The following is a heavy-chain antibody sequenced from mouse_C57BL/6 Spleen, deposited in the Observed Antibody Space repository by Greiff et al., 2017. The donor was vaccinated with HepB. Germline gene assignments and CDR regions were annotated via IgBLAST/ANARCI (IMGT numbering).Heavy chain of an antibody. CDR1: GYTFTDYN. D-gene: IGHD1-1*01. CDR2: INPNNGGT. V-gene: IGHV1-22*01. CDR3: ARKGPSYGSPARYWYFDV. Sequence: EVQLVESGPELVKPGASVKMSCKASGYTFTDYNMHWVKQSHGKSLEWIGYINPNNGGTSYNQKFKGKATLTVNKSSSTAYMELRSLTSEDSAVYYCARKGPSYGSPARYWYFDVWGTGTTVTVSS. J-gene: IGHJ1*03.